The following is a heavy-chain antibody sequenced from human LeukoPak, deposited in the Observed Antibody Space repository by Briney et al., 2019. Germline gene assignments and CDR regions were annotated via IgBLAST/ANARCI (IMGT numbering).Heavy chain of an antibody. CDR2: INQGGSVK. Sequence: PGGSLRLSCAASGFTFRSYWMSWVRQAPGKGLEWVANINQGGSVKYYVDSVKGRFTISRDDAEKSLYVQMNSLRDEDTAVYYCARVGYSGWNLEYWGQGTLVTVSS. CDR3: ARVGYSGWNLEY. D-gene: IGHD5-12*01. CDR1: GFTFRSYW. J-gene: IGHJ4*02. V-gene: IGHV3-7*01.